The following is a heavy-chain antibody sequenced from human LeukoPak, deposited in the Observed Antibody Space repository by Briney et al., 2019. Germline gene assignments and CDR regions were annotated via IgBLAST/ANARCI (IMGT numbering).Heavy chain of an antibody. V-gene: IGHV3-30*03. J-gene: IGHJ6*02. CDR1: GFTFSSYG. D-gene: IGHD3-10*02. Sequence: GRSLRLSCAVSGFTFSSYGMHWVRQAPGKGLEWVADISHDGSNKYFADSVKGRFTISRDNSKNTLYLEMNSLRAEDTALYYCARDLHYYVAMDVWGQGTTVTVSS. CDR2: ISHDGSNK. CDR3: ARDLHYYVAMDV.